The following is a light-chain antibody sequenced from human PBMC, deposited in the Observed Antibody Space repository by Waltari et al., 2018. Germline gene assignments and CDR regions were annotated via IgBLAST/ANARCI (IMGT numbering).Light chain of an antibody. J-gene: IGLJ1*01. CDR1: SRDVGASQY. V-gene: IGLV2-11*01. CDR2: DVT. Sequence: QSALTQPRSVSGPPGQSVTISCTGTSRDVGASQYVSWFQQLPGNAPKLLIYDVTERPPGVPDRFSGSKSAMTASLTISGLQAEDEADYYCCSYVDTYTYVFGPGTRVIVL. CDR3: CSYVDTYTYV.